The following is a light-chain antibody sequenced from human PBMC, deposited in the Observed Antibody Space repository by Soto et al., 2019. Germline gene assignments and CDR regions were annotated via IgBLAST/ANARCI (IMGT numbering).Light chain of an antibody. CDR2: GAS. CDR3: QQYGRSPLT. Sequence: IGFTRCSVTRSLSPWEIATLSCRSSQSVNSSYLAWYHHKPGHAPRLLIYGASSRATGIPDSFRGSGSGTDFTLTIRRPEPEAFAAYYCQQYGRSPLTFGGGTKLDIK. CDR1: QSVNSSY. J-gene: IGKJ4*01. V-gene: IGKV3-20*01.